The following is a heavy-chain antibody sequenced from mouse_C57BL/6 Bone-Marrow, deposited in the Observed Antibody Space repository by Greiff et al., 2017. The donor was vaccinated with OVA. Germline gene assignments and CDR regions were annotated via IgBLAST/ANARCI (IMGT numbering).Heavy chain of an antibody. Sequence: VQLKESVAELVRPGASVKLSCTASGFNIKNTYMHWVKQRPEQGLEWIGRIDPANGNTKYAPKFQGKATITADTSSNTAYLQLSSLTSEDTAIYYCARFYYYGSSYGGYAMDYWGQGTSVTVSS. CDR3: ARFYYYGSSYGGYAMDY. D-gene: IGHD1-1*01. CDR2: IDPANGNT. CDR1: GFNIKNTY. J-gene: IGHJ4*01. V-gene: IGHV14-3*01.